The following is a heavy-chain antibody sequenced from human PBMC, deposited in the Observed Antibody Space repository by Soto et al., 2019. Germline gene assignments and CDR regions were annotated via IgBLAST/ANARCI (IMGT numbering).Heavy chain of an antibody. CDR1: GGSFSGYY. D-gene: IGHD6-13*01. Sequence: SETLSLTCAVYGGSFSGYYWSWIRQPPGKGLEWIGEINHSGSTNYNPSLKSRVTISVDTSKNQFSLKLSSVTAADTAVYYCARRMAATGYHCFDPWGPGTLVTVSS. CDR3: ARRMAATGYHCFDP. V-gene: IGHV4-34*01. J-gene: IGHJ5*02. CDR2: INHSGST.